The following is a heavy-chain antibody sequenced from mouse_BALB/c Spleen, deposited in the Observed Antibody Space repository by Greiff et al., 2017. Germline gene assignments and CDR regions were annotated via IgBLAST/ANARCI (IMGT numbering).Heavy chain of an antibody. V-gene: IGHV3-1*02. D-gene: IGHD4-1*01. CDR1: GYSITSGYS. CDR2: IHYSGST. Sequence: VQLQQSGPDLVKPSQSLSLSCTVSGYSITSGYSWHWIRQVPGNQLEWMGYIHYSGSTNYNPSLKSRISITRDTSKNQFFLQLNSVTTEDTATYYCAGRELGPFDDWGQGTTLTVSS. J-gene: IGHJ2*01. CDR3: AGRELGPFDD.